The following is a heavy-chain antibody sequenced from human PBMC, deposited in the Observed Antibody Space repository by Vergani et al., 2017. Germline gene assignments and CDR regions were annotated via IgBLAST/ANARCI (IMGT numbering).Heavy chain of an antibody. CDR2: ISYDGSNK. J-gene: IGHJ4*02. CDR3: ARGASGDYVSSFDY. D-gene: IGHD4-17*01. CDR1: GLTFSSNA. V-gene: IGHV3-30-3*01. Sequence: QVQLVESGGGVVQPGRSLRLSCAASGLTFSSNAMHWVRQAPGKGLEWVAVISYDGSNKYYADSVKGRFTISRDNSKNTLYLQMNSLRAEDTAVYYCARGASGDYVSSFDYWGQGTLVTVSS.